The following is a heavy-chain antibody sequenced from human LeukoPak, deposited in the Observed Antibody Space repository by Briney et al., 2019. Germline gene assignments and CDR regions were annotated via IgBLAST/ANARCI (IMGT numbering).Heavy chain of an antibody. CDR2: IYWDDDK. D-gene: IGHD1-1*01. CDR1: GFALSTSGVG. V-gene: IGHV2-5*02. J-gene: IGHJ4*02. Sequence: SSPTLVNPTQTLTLTCTFSGFALSTSGVGVGWIRQPPGKALECLALIYWDDDKRYSPSLKTRLTITKDTSRNQVVLTMTNMDPVDTATYYCAHRLRGYNWNDGIFDYWGQGTLVTVSS. CDR3: AHRLRGYNWNDGIFDY.